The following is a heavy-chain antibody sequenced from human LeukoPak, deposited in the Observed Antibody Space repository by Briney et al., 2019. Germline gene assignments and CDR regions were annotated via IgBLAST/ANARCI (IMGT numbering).Heavy chain of an antibody. D-gene: IGHD3-22*01. V-gene: IGHV1-8*03. Sequence: ASVKVSCKASGYTFTNYDINWVRQTTGQGLEWMGWMNPNSGNTGYAQKFQGRVTITGNTSITTAYLELSSLRSEDTAVYYCARAVVVITPRTTKIKRYYFDYWGQGTLVTVSS. CDR3: ARAVVVITPRTTKIKRYYFDY. CDR2: MNPNSGNT. CDR1: GYTFTNYD. J-gene: IGHJ4*02.